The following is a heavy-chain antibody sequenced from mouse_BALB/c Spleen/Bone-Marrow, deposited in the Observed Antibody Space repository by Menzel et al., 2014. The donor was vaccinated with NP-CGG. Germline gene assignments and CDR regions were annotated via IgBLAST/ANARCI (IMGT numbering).Heavy chain of an antibody. J-gene: IGHJ1*01. V-gene: IGHV5-17*02. CDR3: ARGGNWDDFDV. CDR1: GFTFSSFG. Sequence: EVHLVESGGGLVQPGGSRKLSCAASGFTFSSFGMHWVRQAPEKGLEWVAYISSGSTAICYADTVKGRFTISRDNPKNTLFLQMSGLRSEDTGMYCCARGGNWDDFDVWGAGTTVTVSS. CDR2: ISSGSTAI. D-gene: IGHD4-1*01.